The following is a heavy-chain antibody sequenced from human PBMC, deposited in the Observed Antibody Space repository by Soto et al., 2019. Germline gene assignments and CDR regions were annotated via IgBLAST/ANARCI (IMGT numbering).Heavy chain of an antibody. J-gene: IGHJ6*02. V-gene: IGHV5-10-1*01. CDR2: IDPSDSYT. CDR3: ARHGPSGYYDSSGFFMDV. D-gene: IGHD3-22*01. Sequence: GESLKISCKGSGYSFTSYWISWVRQMLGKGLEWMGRIDPSDSYTNYSPSFQGHVTISADKSISTAYLQWSSLKASDTAMYYCARHGPSGYYDSSGFFMDVWGQGTTVTVSS. CDR1: GYSFTSYW.